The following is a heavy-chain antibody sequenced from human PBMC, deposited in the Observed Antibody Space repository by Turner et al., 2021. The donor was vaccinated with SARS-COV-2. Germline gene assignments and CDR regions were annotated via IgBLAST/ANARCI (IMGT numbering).Heavy chain of an antibody. V-gene: IGHV3-23*01. Sequence: EVQLLESGGGLVQPGGSLRLSCAASGFTFSSYATSWLRQAPGKGLEWVSAISGIGGSTYYADSVKGRFTISRDDSKNTLYLQMNSLRAEDTAVYYCAKDIRTTPIAVAGRGAFDIWGQGTKVTVSS. CDR3: AKDIRTTPIAVAGRGAFDI. CDR1: GFTFSSYA. CDR2: ISGIGGST. D-gene: IGHD6-19*01. J-gene: IGHJ3*02.